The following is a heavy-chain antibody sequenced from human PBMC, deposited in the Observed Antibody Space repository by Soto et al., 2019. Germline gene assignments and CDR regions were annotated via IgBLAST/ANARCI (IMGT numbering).Heavy chain of an antibody. CDR3: AKDGGPVYCNSPGCSAKHFDY. V-gene: IGHV3-30*18. Sequence: LSLTCTVSGGSISSGDFYWSWIRQPPGKGLEWLAIISYDGDNEYYAGSVRGRFTISRDNSKNTLYLQTNNLRHEDTAVYYCAKDGGPVYCNSPGCSAKHFDYWGQGTLVTVSS. D-gene: IGHD2-2*01. J-gene: IGHJ4*02. CDR2: ISYDGDNE. CDR1: GGSISSGD.